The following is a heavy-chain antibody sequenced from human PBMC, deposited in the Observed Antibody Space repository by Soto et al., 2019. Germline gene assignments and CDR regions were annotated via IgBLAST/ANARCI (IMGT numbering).Heavy chain of an antibody. CDR3: VRATLSWGHYYFRGLDV. Sequence: GGSLRLSCAATGSMFGTYWMSWVRQAPGRGLEWVANIKHDGNEKYYADSVKGRFTVSRDNVKNFLHLQMSSLRGDDTGVYFCVRATLSWGHYYFRGLDVWGQGTTVTVSS. J-gene: IGHJ6*02. D-gene: IGHD3-22*01. CDR1: GSMFGTYW. CDR2: IKHDGNEK. V-gene: IGHV3-7*01.